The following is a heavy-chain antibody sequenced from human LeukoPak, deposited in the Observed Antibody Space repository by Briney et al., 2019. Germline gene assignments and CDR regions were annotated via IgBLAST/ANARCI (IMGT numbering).Heavy chain of an antibody. J-gene: IGHJ4*02. CDR1: GYTFTSYA. V-gene: IGHV7-4-1*02. CDR2: INTNTGNP. D-gene: IGHD3-3*01. CDR3: ASTQGGITIFGVVTTGDYFDY. Sequence: ASVKVSCKASGYTFTSYAMNWVRQAHGQGLEWMGRINTNTGNPTYAQGFTGRFVFSLDTSVSTAYLQISSLKAEDTAVYYCASTQGGITIFGVVTTGDYFDYWGQGTLVTVSS.